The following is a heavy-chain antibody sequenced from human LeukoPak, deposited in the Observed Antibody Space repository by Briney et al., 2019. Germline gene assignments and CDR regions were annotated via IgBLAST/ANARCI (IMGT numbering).Heavy chain of an antibody. CDR1: GFTFSKYT. D-gene: IGHD3-22*01. V-gene: IGHV3-21*01. J-gene: IGHJ5*02. CDR2: ISNSGVYT. Sequence: PGGSLRLSCEGSGFTFSKYTMNWVRQAPGKGLEWVSSISNSGVYTYYADSLKGRFTISRDNAANSLFLQMNSLSAEDTAVYYCAGGQYYSDTSGYLRGWFDPWGLGTLVSVSS. CDR3: AGGQYYSDTSGYLRGWFDP.